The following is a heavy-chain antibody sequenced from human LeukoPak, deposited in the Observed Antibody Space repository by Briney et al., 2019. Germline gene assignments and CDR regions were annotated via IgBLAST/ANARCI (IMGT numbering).Heavy chain of an antibody. V-gene: IGHV3-74*01. CDR3: TRIAGSGSVD. J-gene: IGHJ4*02. CDR2: INSDASTT. D-gene: IGHD1-26*01. CDR1: GFTFSCYW. Sequence: GGSLRLSCAASGFTFSCYWMHWVRQAPGKGLVWVSRINSDASTTSYADSVKGRFTISRDNAKNTLHLQMNSLRAEDTAVYYCTRIAGSGSVDWGQGTLVTVSS.